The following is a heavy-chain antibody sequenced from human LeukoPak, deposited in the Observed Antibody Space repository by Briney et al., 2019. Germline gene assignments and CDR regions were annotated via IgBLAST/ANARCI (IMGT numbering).Heavy chain of an antibody. D-gene: IGHD6-19*01. CDR2: IRQDGSER. CDR3: ARGAQWLAGRFDY. CDR1: GFAFSSYW. J-gene: IGHJ4*02. Sequence: GGSLRLSCAASGFAFSSYWMCWVRQAPGKGLEWVANIRQDGSERYYVDSVKGRFTISRDDAKNSLYLQMDSLRAEDTAVYYCARGAQWLAGRFDYWGQGTLVTVSS. V-gene: IGHV3-7*03.